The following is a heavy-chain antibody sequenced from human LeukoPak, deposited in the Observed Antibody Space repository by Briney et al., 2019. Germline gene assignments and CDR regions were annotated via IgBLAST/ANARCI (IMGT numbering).Heavy chain of an antibody. CDR1: GYTFPSYG. J-gene: IGHJ4*02. V-gene: IGHV1-18*01. CDR3: ARVSGYSGYDPFDY. D-gene: IGHD5-12*01. CDR2: ISAYNGNT. Sequence: ASVKVSCNASGYTFPSYGISWVRQAPGQGLEWMGWISAYNGNTNYAQKLQGRVTMTTDTSTSTAYMELRSLRSDDTAVYYCARVSGYSGYDPFDYWGQGTLVTVSS.